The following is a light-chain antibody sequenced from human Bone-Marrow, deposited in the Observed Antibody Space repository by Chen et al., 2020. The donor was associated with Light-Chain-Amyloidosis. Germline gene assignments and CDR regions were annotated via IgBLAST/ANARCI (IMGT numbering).Light chain of an antibody. Sequence: QSALTQPRSVSGSPGQSITISCAGTSSDVGRYNYVSWYQQHPGKAPKLIIYDVNKRPSGVPDRFSGSESGNTASLTISGRQAEDEADYYCCAYAGSLDVFGSGTTVAVL. CDR1: SSDVGRYNY. CDR2: DVN. J-gene: IGLJ1*01. V-gene: IGLV2-11*01. CDR3: CAYAGSLDV.